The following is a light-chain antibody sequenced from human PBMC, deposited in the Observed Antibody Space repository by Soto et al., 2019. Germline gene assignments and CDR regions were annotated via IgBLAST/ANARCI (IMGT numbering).Light chain of an antibody. CDR2: GAS. Sequence: IVLMQSPGTLSLSPGERATLSCRACQSVSSSYLAWYQQKPGQAPRLLIYGASSRATGIPDRFSGSGSGTDFTLTISRLEPEDFAVYYCQQYGSSPSTFGPGTKVDIK. CDR1: QSVSSSY. CDR3: QQYGSSPST. J-gene: IGKJ3*01. V-gene: IGKV3-20*01.